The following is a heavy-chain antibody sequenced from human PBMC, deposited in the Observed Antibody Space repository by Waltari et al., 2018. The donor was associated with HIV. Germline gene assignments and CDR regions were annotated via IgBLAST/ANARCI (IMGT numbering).Heavy chain of an antibody. V-gene: IGHV1-69*01. CDR3: ARNGDYAPAY. CDR2: ITPIVKTT. CDR1: GDTFRTYT. Sequence: QVQLVQSGAEVKKPGSSVNVYCRASGDTFRTYTISWVRQAPGQGLEWMGGITPIVKTTKYAQKFQGRVTLTADESTRTTYMELTSLRSDDTAMYYCARNGDYAPAYWGQGTLVTVSS. D-gene: IGHD4-17*01. J-gene: IGHJ4*02.